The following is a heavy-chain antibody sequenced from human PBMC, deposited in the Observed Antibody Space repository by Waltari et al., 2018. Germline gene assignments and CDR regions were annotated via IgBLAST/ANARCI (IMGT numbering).Heavy chain of an antibody. CDR3: AKDRIGYGDYSFDY. D-gene: IGHD4-17*01. CDR2: IRYDGSNK. V-gene: IGHV3-30*02. J-gene: IGHJ4*02. Sequence: QVQLVESGGGVVQPGGSLRLSCAASGFTFSYYGIHWVRQAPGKWLEWVAFIRYDGSNKYYVDSVKGRFTISRDNAKNTRYLQMNSLRPEDTAVYYCAKDRIGYGDYSFDYWGQGTLVTVSS. CDR1: GFTFSYYG.